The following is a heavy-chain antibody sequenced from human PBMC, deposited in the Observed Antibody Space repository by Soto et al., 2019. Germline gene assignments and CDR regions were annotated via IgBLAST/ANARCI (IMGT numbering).Heavy chain of an antibody. CDR1: GGSISSGGYY. J-gene: IGHJ4*02. CDR2: IYYSGST. V-gene: IGHV4-31*03. Sequence: SETLSLTCTVSGGSISSGGYYWSWIRQHPGKGLEWIGYIYYSGSTYYNPSLKSRVTISVDTSKNQFSLKLSSVTAADTAVYYCARGRITMVRGVSTIDYWGQGTLVTVSS. D-gene: IGHD3-10*01. CDR3: ARGRITMVRGVSTIDY.